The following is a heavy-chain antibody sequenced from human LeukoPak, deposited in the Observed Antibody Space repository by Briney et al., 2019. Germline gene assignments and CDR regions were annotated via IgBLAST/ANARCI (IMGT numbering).Heavy chain of an antibody. CDR1: GFTFDDYA. CDR3: AKVLAGGHGDAFDI. J-gene: IGHJ3*02. D-gene: IGHD3-10*01. V-gene: IGHV3-9*01. Sequence: PGGSLRLSCAASGFTFDDYAMHWVRHAPGKGLEGVSGISWNSGSIGYADSVKGRFTISRDNAKNSLYLQMNSLRAEDTALYYCAKVLAGGHGDAFDIWGQGTMVTVSS. CDR2: ISWNSGSI.